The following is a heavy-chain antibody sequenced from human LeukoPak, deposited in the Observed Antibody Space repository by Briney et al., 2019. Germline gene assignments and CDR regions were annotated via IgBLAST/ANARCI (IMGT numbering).Heavy chain of an antibody. CDR1: GGSISSSSYY. V-gene: IGHV4-39*01. Sequence: SETLSLTCTVSGGSISSSSYYWGWIRQPPGKGLEWIGSIYYSGSTYYNPSLKSRVTISVDTSKNQFSLKLSSVTAADTAVYYCARNGRIAAAASFIIDYWGQGTLVTVSS. D-gene: IGHD6-13*01. J-gene: IGHJ4*02. CDR2: IYYSGST. CDR3: ARNGRIAAAASFIIDY.